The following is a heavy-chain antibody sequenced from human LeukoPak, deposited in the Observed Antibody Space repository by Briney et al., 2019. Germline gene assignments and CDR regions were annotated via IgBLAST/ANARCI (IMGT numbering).Heavy chain of an antibody. CDR2: IRYDGSNK. V-gene: IGHV3-30*02. Sequence: GGSLRLSCAASGFTFSSYGMHWVRQAPGKGLEWVAFIRYDGSNKYYADSVKGRFTISRDNSKNTLYLQMNSLRTEDTAVYYCAKPLGYCSSTSCYAYFDYWGQGTLVTVSS. J-gene: IGHJ4*02. CDR1: GFTFSSYG. CDR3: AKPLGYCSSTSCYAYFDY. D-gene: IGHD2-2*01.